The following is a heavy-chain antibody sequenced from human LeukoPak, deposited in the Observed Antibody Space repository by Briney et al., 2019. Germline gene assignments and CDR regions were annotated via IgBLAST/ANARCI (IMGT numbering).Heavy chain of an antibody. Sequence: GGSLRLSCAASGFTFSSYAMSWVPQAPGKGLEWVSAISGGSTYLPHPVKGRFTISRDNSKNTLYLQMNSLRAEDTAVYYCAKNYDILTGLPDYWGQRTLVTVSS. D-gene: IGHD3-9*01. J-gene: IGHJ4*02. CDR3: AKNYDILTGLPDY. V-gene: IGHV3-23*01. CDR1: GFTFSSYA. CDR2: ISGGST.